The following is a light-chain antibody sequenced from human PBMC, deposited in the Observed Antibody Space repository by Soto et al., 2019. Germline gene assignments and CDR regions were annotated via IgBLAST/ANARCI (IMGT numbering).Light chain of an antibody. CDR2: GAS. CDR1: QSVRSSS. J-gene: IGKJ1*01. CDR3: QQYGRSPTT. Sequence: EIMLSQSPGTLSLTPGERATLSCRASQSVRSSSLAWYQQKRGQAPRFLIYGASTRATGIPDRFSGSGSGTGFTLTISRLEPEDFALYYCQQYGRSPTTFGQGTMVDI. V-gene: IGKV3-20*01.